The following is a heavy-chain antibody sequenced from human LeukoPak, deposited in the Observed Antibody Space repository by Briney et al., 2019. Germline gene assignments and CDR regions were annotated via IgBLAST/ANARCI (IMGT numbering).Heavy chain of an antibody. CDR1: GGSISSYY. J-gene: IGHJ4*02. V-gene: IGHV4-59*08. CDR3: ARHARVARGIFDY. Sequence: KPSETLSLTCTVSGGSISSYYWSWIRQPPGKGLEWIGYIYYSGSTNYNPSLKSRVTISVDTSKNQFSLKLSSVTAADTAVYYCARHARVARGIFDYWGQGTLVTVSS. D-gene: IGHD3-3*01. CDR2: IYYSGST.